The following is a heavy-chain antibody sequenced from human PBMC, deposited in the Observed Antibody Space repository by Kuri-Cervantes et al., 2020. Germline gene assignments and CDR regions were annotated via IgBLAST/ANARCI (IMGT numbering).Heavy chain of an antibody. J-gene: IGHJ6*02. CDR2: ISAYNGNT. Sequence: ASVKVSCKASGYTFTSYGISWVRQAPGQGLEWMGWISAYNGNTNYAQKFQGRVTMTRNTSISTAYMELSSLRSEDTAVYYCARGGRYCSSTSCYTRWELYYYYGMDVWGQGTTVTVSS. CDR3: ARGGRYCSSTSCYTRWELYYYYGMDV. D-gene: IGHD2-2*02. V-gene: IGHV1-18*01. CDR1: GYTFTSYG.